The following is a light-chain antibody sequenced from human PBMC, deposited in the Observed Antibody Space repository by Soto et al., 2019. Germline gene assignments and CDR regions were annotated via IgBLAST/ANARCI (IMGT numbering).Light chain of an antibody. CDR1: GSDVGGYDY. J-gene: IGLJ1*01. V-gene: IGLV2-14*01. CDR3: SSYTSSSTYV. CDR2: EVT. Sequence: QSVLTQPASVSGSPGQSITISCTGTGSDVGGYDYVSWYQHHPGKAPKVMIYEVTNRPSGVSNRFSGSKSGNTASLTISGLLAEEEADYYCSSYTSSSTYVFGPGTKVTVL.